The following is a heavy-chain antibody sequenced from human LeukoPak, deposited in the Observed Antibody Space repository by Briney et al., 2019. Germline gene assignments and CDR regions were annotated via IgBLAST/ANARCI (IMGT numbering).Heavy chain of an antibody. D-gene: IGHD5-18*01. CDR1: GGSISSYY. Sequence: SETLSLTCTVSGGSISSYYWSWIRQPPGKGLEWIGYIYYSGSTNHNPSLKSRVTISVDTSKNQFSLKLSSVTAADTAVYYCARTTEGGYTYDYFYYYYTDVWGKGTTVTISS. CDR3: ARTTEGGYTYDYFYYYYTDV. J-gene: IGHJ6*03. CDR2: IYYSGST. V-gene: IGHV4-59*01.